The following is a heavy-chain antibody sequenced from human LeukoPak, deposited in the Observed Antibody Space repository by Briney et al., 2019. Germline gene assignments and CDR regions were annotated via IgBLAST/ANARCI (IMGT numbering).Heavy chain of an antibody. CDR3: ARDLSAAFDS. CDR1: GFIFSSYA. D-gene: IGHD6-19*01. Sequence: PGGSLRLSCAASGFIFSSYAMNWVRQAPGKGLEGFAYISSSSSTIYYADSVKGRLTISRDNSKNTLFLDMSDLRVEDTAVYYCARDLSAAFDSWGQGVLVTVSS. CDR2: ISSSSSTI. J-gene: IGHJ4*02. V-gene: IGHV3-48*01.